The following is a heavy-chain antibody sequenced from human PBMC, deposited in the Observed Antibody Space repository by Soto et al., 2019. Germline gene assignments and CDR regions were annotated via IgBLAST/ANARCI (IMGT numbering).Heavy chain of an antibody. J-gene: IGHJ4*02. V-gene: IGHV1-18*01. CDR3: ARLMDIVLVPAAMNRYYFDY. D-gene: IGHD2-2*03. CDR1: GYTFTSYG. CDR2: ISAYNGNT. Sequence: QVQLVQSGAEVKKPGASVKVFCKASGYTFTSYGISWVRQAPGQGLEWMGWISAYNGNTNYAQKLQGRVTMTTDTSTSTAYMELRSLRSDDTAVYYCARLMDIVLVPAAMNRYYFDYWGQGTLVTVSS.